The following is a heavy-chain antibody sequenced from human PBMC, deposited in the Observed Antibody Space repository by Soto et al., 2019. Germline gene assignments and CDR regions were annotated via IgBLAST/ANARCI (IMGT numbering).Heavy chain of an antibody. CDR3: AREKLVRGVIPYYYYSGMDV. Sequence: ASVKVSCKASGYTFTSYYMHWVRQAPGQGLEWMGWISAYNGNTNYAQKLQGRVTMTTDTSTSTAYMELRSLRSDDTAVYYCAREKLVRGVIPYYYYSGMDVWGQGTTVTVSS. CDR1: GYTFTSYY. V-gene: IGHV1-18*04. J-gene: IGHJ6*02. CDR2: ISAYNGNT. D-gene: IGHD3-10*01.